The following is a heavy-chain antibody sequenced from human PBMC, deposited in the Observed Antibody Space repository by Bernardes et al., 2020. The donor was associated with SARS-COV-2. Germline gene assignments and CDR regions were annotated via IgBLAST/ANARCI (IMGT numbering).Heavy chain of an antibody. CDR2: ISGSGGST. D-gene: IGHD3-3*01. V-gene: IGHV3-23*01. J-gene: IGHJ4*02. CDR3: AKREYYDFWSGPIDY. CDR1: GFTFSSYA. Sequence: AGSLRLSCAASGFTFSSYAMNWVRQAPGKGLEWVSAISGSGGSTYYADSVRGRFTISRDNSKNTLYLQMNSQRAEDTAVYYCAKREYYDFWSGPIDYWGQGTLVTGSS.